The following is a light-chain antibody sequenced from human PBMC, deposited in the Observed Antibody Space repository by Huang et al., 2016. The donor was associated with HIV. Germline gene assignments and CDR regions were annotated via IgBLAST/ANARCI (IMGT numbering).Light chain of an antibody. CDR1: QSVLYSSNNKNY. J-gene: IGKJ4*01. Sequence: DIVMTQSPDSLAVSLGERATINCKSSQSVLYSSNNKNYLAWYQQKPVQPPKLLIYWASTRESGVPDRVSGSGSGTDFTLTISSLQAEDVAVYYCQQYYSTLTFGGGTKVEIK. CDR3: QQYYSTLT. V-gene: IGKV4-1*01. CDR2: WAS.